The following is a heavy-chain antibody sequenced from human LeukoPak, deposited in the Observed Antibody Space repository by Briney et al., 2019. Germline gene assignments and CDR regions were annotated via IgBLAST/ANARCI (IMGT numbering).Heavy chain of an antibody. J-gene: IGHJ3*02. V-gene: IGHV1-18*01. CDR2: ISAYNGNT. CDR1: GYTFTSYG. D-gene: IGHD2-15*01. CDR3: ARDGYCSGGSCSRGDAFDI. Sequence: ASVKVSCKASGYTFTSYGISWVRQAPGQGLEWMGWISAYNGNTNYAQKLQGRVTMTTDTSTCTAYMELRSLRSYDTAVYYCARDGYCSGGSCSRGDAFDIGGQGTMVTVSS.